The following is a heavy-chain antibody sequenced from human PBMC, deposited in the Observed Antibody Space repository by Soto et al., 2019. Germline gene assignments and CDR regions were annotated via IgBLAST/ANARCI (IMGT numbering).Heavy chain of an antibody. CDR2: FLASGGNT. V-gene: IGHV1-46*01. Sequence: ASVKVSCKASGYSFFSYYIHWVRQAPGQGLEWMGRFLASGGNTFYAQRFRGRVSMTRDTSSTNTVSLGLTSLTSDDTAVYYCARGGETIFGVIDSWGQGTRVTVSS. D-gene: IGHD3-3*02. J-gene: IGHJ4*02. CDR1: GYSFFSYY. CDR3: ARGGETIFGVIDS.